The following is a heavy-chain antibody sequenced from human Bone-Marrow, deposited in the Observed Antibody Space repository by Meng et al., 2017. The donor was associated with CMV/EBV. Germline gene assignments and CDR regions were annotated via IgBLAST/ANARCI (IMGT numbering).Heavy chain of an antibody. J-gene: IGHJ4*02. V-gene: IGHV4-38-2*02. D-gene: IGHD6-13*01. Sequence: SETLSLTCTVSGYSINSDYYWGWIRQPPGKGLEWVGSIFHSGSSYYNPSLKSRVTISVDTSKSQFSLKLSSVTAADTAVYYCARNIAAADFDYWGQGRLVTVSS. CDR1: GYSINSDYY. CDR3: ARNIAAADFDY. CDR2: IFHSGSS.